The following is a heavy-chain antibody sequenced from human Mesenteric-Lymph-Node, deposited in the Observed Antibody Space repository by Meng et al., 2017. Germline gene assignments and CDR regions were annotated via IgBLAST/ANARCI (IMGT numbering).Heavy chain of an antibody. D-gene: IGHD4-23*01. Sequence: GGSLRLSCAASGFTFSSYAMSWVRQAPGKGLEWVANIKQDGSEKYYVDSVKGRFTISRDNAKNSLYLQMNSLRAEDTAVYYCARDYGGNSDYWGQGTLVTVSS. CDR3: ARDYGGNSDY. J-gene: IGHJ4*02. CDR2: IKQDGSEK. CDR1: GFTFSSYA. V-gene: IGHV3-7*01.